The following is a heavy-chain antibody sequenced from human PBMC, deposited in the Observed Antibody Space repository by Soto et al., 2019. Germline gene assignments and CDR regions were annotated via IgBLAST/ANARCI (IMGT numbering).Heavy chain of an antibody. CDR1: GGSISSYS. CDR3: ARGFRDSSGYYERWTYGMDV. Sequence: SETRSLTCTVSGGSISSYSWSWSRQPPGKGREWIGYIYYSGSTNYPPSLKRRVTISVDTSKNQSSLKLSSVTAADTAVHYCARGFRDSSGYYERWTYGMDVWGQGTTVTVSS. D-gene: IGHD3-22*01. V-gene: IGHV4-59*01. CDR2: IYYSGST. J-gene: IGHJ6*02.